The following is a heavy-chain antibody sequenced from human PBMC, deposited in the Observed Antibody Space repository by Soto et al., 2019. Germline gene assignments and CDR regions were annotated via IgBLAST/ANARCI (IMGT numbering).Heavy chain of an antibody. J-gene: IGHJ4*02. Sequence: SGPTLVNPTQTLTLTCTFSGFSLSTSGVGVGWNRQPPGKAFVWLVLIYWDDYKRYSPSLKSRLTITKDTSKNQVVLTMTNMDPVDTATYYCAHRRDYEYRSFKFDYWGQGILVTVSS. CDR2: IYWDDYK. V-gene: IGHV2-5*02. CDR3: AHRRDYEYRSFKFDY. CDR1: GFSLSTSGVG. D-gene: IGHD6-6*01.